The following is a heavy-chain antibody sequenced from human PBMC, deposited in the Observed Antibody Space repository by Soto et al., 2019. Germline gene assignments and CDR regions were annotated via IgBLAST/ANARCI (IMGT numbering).Heavy chain of an antibody. CDR2: INSDGSST. J-gene: IGHJ3*02. CDR1: GFTFSSYW. D-gene: IGHD6-13*01. Sequence: GGSLRLSCAASGFTFSSYWMHWVRQAPGKGLVWVSRINSDGSSTSYADSVKGRFTISRDNAKNTLYLQMNSLRAEDTAVYYCARDGAGRYSSSWYYAFDICGQGTMVTVSS. CDR3: ARDGAGRYSSSWYYAFDI. V-gene: IGHV3-74*01.